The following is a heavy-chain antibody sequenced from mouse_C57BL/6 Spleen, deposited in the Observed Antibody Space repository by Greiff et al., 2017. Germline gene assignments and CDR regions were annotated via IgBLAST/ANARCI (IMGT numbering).Heavy chain of an antibody. V-gene: IGHV1-64*01. CDR2: IHPNSGST. J-gene: IGHJ2*01. CDR3: ARYYSNYVDY. D-gene: IGHD2-5*01. Sequence: QVQLKQPGAELVKPRASVKLSCKASGYTFTSYWMHWVKQRPGQGLEWIGMIHPNSGSTNYNEKFKSKATLTVDKSSSTAYMQLSSLTSEDSAVYYCARYYSNYVDYWGQGTTLTVSS. CDR1: GYTFTSYW.